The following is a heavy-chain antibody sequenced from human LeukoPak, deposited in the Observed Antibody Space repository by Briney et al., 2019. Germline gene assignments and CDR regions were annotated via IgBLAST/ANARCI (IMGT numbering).Heavy chain of an antibody. CDR1: GFTFSSYS. CDR3: ARDRAAAAFDAFDI. CDR2: ISSSSSYI. D-gene: IGHD6-13*01. Sequence: PGGSLRLSCAASGFTFSSYSMNWVRQAPGKGLEWVSSISSSSSYIYYADSVKGRFTFSRDNAKNSLYLQMNSLRAEDTAVYYCARDRAAAAFDAFDIWGQGTMVTVSS. V-gene: IGHV3-21*01. J-gene: IGHJ3*02.